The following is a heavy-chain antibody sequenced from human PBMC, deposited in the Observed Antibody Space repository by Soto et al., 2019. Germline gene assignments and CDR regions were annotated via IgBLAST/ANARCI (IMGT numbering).Heavy chain of an antibody. V-gene: IGHV3-11*01. J-gene: IGHJ4*02. CDR2: ISSSGSTI. CDR1: GFAFSDPY. Sequence: QVQLVESGGGLVKPGGSLRLSCAASGFAFSDPYMSWIRQAPGKGLGWISYISSSGSTIYYADSVKGRFTISRDNAKKSLYLQMDSLTADDTAVYYCARGGASVTTPFDYWGQGTQVTVSS. CDR3: ARGGASVTTPFDY. D-gene: IGHD4-17*01.